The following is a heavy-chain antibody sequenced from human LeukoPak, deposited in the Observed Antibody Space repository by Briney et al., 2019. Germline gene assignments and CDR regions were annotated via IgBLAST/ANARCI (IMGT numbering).Heavy chain of an antibody. V-gene: IGHV1-8*01. CDR2: MNPNSGNT. J-gene: IGHJ4*02. D-gene: IGHD3-3*01. CDR3: ARGSGFGRTIFGVPRRHYFDY. CDR1: GYTFTSYD. Sequence: GASVKVSCKASGYTFTSYDINWVRQATGQGLEWMGWMNPNSGNTGYAQKFQGRVTMTRNTSISTAYMELSSLRSEDTAVYYCARGSGFGRTIFGVPRRHYFDYWGQGTLVTVSS.